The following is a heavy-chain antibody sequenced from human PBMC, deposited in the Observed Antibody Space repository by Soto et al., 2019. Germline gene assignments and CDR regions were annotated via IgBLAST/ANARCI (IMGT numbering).Heavy chain of an antibody. CDR2: ISAYNGNT. V-gene: IGHV1-18*04. J-gene: IGHJ3*02. CDR3: TRTAWETRDAFNI. CDR1: DYTFTSYG. Sequence: ASVKVSCKASDYTFTSYGLTWVRQAPGQGLEWMGWISAYNGNTNYAQKLQGRVTMTTDTSTSTAYMELRSLRPDDTAVYYCTRTAWETRDAFNIGRHGTMVSVS. D-gene: IGHD1-26*01.